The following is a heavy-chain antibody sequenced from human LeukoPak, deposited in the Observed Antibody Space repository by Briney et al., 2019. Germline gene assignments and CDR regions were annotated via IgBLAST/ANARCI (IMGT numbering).Heavy chain of an antibody. D-gene: IGHD3-10*01. CDR1: GFTFSSYS. J-gene: IGHJ6*03. V-gene: IGHV3-21*01. CDR3: ARDGGWFGELLHNIHYYYYMDV. CDR2: ISSSSSYI. Sequence: PGGSLRLSCAASGFTFSSYSMNWVRQAPGKGLGRVSSISSSSSYIYYADSVKGRFTISRDNAKNSLYLQMNSLRAEDTAVYYCARDGGWFGELLHNIHYYYYMDVWGKGTTVTISS.